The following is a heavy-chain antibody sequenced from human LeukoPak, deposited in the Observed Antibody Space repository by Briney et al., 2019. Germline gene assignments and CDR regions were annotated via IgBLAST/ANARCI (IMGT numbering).Heavy chain of an antibody. Sequence: SQTLSPTCAVYAASFSGYYWSWIRQPPGKGLEWIGEINHGGSTNYNPSIKSRVTISVDTSKNQFSLKLSSVTAADTAVYYCARINVLRFLEWLSPDRNYYYYYGMDVWGQGTTVTVSS. D-gene: IGHD3-3*01. V-gene: IGHV4-34*01. CDR3: ARINVLRFLEWLSPDRNYYYYYGMDV. CDR2: INHGGST. CDR1: AASFSGYY. J-gene: IGHJ6*02.